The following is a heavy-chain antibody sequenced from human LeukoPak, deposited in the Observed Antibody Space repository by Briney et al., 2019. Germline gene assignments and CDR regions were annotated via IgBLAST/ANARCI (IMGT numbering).Heavy chain of an antibody. CDR2: IYYSGST. CDR1: GGSISSYY. V-gene: IGHV4-59*12. CDR3: ATARGYCSSTSCPDWFDP. J-gene: IGHJ5*02. D-gene: IGHD2-2*01. Sequence: SETLSLTCTVSGGSISSYYWSWIRQPPGKGLEWIGYIYYSGSTNYNPSLKSRVTISVDTSKNQFSLKLSSVTAADLAVYYCATARGYCSSTSCPDWFDPWGQGTLVTVSS.